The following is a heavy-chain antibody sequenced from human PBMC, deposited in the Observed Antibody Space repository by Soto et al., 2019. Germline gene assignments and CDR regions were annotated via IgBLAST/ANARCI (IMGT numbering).Heavy chain of an antibody. V-gene: IGHV3-23*01. CDR1: GFTFSSYA. J-gene: IGHJ4*02. CDR3: AKQPTDIVATGVDY. Sequence: GGSLRLSCAASGFTFSSYAMSWVRQAPGKGLEWVSAISGSGGSTYYADSVKGRFTISRDNSKNTLYLQMNSLRAEDTAVYYCAKQPTDIVATGVDYWGQGTLVTVSS. CDR2: ISGSGGST. D-gene: IGHD5-12*01.